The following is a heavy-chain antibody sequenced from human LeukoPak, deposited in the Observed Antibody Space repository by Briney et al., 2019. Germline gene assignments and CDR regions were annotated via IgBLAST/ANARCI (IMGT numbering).Heavy chain of an antibody. D-gene: IGHD3-3*01. V-gene: IGHV4-39*07. CDR3: ARRSWGVVIPYYYYYMDV. Sequence: PSETLSLTCTVSGGSISSSSYYWSWIRQPPGKGLEWIGEINHSGSTNYNPSLKSRVTISVDTSNNQFSLKVSSVTAADTAVYYCARRSWGVVIPYYYYYMDVWGKGTTVTVSS. CDR2: INHSGST. J-gene: IGHJ6*03. CDR1: GGSISSSSYY.